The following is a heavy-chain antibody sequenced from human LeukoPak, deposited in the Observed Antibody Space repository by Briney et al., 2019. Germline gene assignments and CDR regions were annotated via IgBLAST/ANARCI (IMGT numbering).Heavy chain of an antibody. CDR3: ARGLFLVVAVPFDY. CDR1: GFTFSSYG. Sequence: GGSLRLSCAASGFTFSSYGMHWVRQAPGKGLEWVAFIRYDGSNKYYADSVKGRFTISRDNSKNTLYLQMNSLRAEDTAVYYCARGLFLVVAVPFDYWGQGTLVTVSS. V-gene: IGHV3-30*02. D-gene: IGHD2-15*01. J-gene: IGHJ4*02. CDR2: IRYDGSNK.